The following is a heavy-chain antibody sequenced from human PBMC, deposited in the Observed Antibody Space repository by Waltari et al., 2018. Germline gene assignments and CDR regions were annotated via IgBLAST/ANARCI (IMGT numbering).Heavy chain of an antibody. J-gene: IGHJ4*02. V-gene: IGHV3-21*01. Sequence: EVQLVESGGGLVKPGGSLRLSCAASGFTFSSYSMNWVRQAPGKGLEWVSSISSSSYIYYADSVKGRFTISRDNAKNSLYLQMNSLRAEDTAVYYCARDSRGSYRPPFDYWGQGTLVTVSS. CDR2: ISSSSYI. CDR1: GFTFSSYS. CDR3: ARDSRGSYRPPFDY. D-gene: IGHD3-16*02.